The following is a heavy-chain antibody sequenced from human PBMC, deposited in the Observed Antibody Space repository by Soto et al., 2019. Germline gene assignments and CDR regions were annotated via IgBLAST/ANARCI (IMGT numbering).Heavy chain of an antibody. V-gene: IGHV1-3*01. CDR1: GYTFTSYA. CDR3: ARDSRYDYIWGSYLPVSRWFDP. Sequence: ASVKVSCKASGYTFTSYAMHWVRQAPGQRLEWMGWINAGNGNTKYSRKFQGRVTITRDTSASTAYMELSSLRSEDTAVYYCARDSRYDYIWGSYLPVSRWFDPRGQGTLVTVSS. D-gene: IGHD3-16*02. J-gene: IGHJ5*02. CDR2: INAGNGNT.